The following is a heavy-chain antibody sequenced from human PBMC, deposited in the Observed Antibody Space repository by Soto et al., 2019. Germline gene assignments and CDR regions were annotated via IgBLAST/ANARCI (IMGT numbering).Heavy chain of an antibody. V-gene: IGHV4-4*02. Sequence: SETLSLTCAVSGGSISSSNWWSWVRQPPGKGLEWIGEIYHSGSTNYNPSLKSRVTISVDTSKNQFSLKLSSVTAADTAVYYCAISTYDILTGYYYYGMDVWGQGTTVTVSS. CDR1: GGSISSSNW. CDR2: IYHSGST. CDR3: AISTYDILTGYYYYGMDV. D-gene: IGHD3-9*01. J-gene: IGHJ6*02.